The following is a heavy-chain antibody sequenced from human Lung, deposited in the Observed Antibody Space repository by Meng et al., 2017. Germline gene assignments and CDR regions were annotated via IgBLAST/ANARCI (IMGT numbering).Heavy chain of an antibody. CDR1: SGSISSSNSY. CDR3: GRGHKGYFDL. J-gene: IGHJ2*01. Sequence: HVPRQGPGRVVVKPSKIGSLTCTPSSGSISSSNSYLSSVRQPPRKELEWGGYIYTSGSSYYNASLKKRSAITVDTSNIQSAFKLMTGIRADTAVLYCGRGHKGYFDLWGRGTLVTVSS. V-gene: IGHV4-30-4*08. CDR2: IYTSGSS.